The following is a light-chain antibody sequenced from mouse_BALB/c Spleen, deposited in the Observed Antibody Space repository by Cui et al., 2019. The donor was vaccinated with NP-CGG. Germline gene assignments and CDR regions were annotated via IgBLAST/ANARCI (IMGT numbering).Light chain of an antibody. J-gene: IGLJ1*01. Sequence: QAVVTQESALTTSTGETVTLTCRSSTGAVIISTYANCVQEKPDHLFTGLIGGTNNRAPGVPARFSGSLIVDKAALTITGAQTEDEAIYFCALWYSNHWVFGGGTKLTVL. V-gene: IGLV1*01. CDR3: ALWYSNHWV. CDR2: GTN. CDR1: TGAVIISTY.